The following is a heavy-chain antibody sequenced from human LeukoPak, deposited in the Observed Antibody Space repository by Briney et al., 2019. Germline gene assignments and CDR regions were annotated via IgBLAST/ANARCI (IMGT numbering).Heavy chain of an antibody. D-gene: IGHD2-8*01. CDR2: ISFSSGNT. V-gene: IGHV3-23*01. J-gene: IGHJ3*02. CDR3: AKGTNGAFDI. CDR1: EFTFSRYA. Sequence: GGSLRLSCAASEFTFSRYAICWVRQAPGKGLEWLSEISFSSGNTYYADSVKGRFTISRDNSKNTVYPQMDSLRAEDTALYYCAKGTNGAFDIWGQGTMVTVSS.